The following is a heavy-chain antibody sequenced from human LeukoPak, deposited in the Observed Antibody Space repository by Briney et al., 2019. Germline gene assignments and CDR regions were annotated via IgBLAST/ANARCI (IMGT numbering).Heavy chain of an antibody. Sequence: SETLSLTCTVSGGSISSGSYYWSWIRQPAGKGLEWIGRIYTSGSTNYNPSVKSRVTISVDTSKNQFSLKLSSVTAADTAVYYCARERWQDAFDIWGQGTMVTVSS. CDR3: ARERWQDAFDI. D-gene: IGHD2-15*01. J-gene: IGHJ3*02. CDR1: GGSISSGSYY. CDR2: IYTSGST. V-gene: IGHV4-61*02.